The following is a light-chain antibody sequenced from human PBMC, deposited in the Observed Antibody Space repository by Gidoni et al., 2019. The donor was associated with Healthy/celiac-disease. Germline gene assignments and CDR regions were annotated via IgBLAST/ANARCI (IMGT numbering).Light chain of an antibody. CDR3: SSYTSSSTWV. V-gene: IGLV2-14*01. CDR1: SSDVGGYNY. J-gene: IGLJ3*02. CDR2: DVS. Sequence: QSALTQPASVSGPPGPSITISCTGTSSDVGGYNYVSWYQQHPGKAPKLMIYDVSNRPSGVSNRFSGSKSGNTASLTISGLQAEDEADYYCSSYTSSSTWVFGGGTKLTVL.